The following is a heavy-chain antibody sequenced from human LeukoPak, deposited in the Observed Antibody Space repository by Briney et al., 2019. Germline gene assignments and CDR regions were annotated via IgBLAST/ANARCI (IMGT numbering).Heavy chain of an antibody. CDR3: ARDRFGEFH. V-gene: IGHV1-8*01. D-gene: IGHD3-10*01. CDR2: MNPNSGNT. J-gene: IGHJ4*02. CDR1: GYTFTSYD. Sequence: ASVKVSCKASGYTFTSYDINWVRQATGQGLEWMGWMNPNSGNTGYAQQFQGRVTMTRDTSINTAYMELSSLTSDDTAVYYCARDRFGEFHWGQGTLVTVSS.